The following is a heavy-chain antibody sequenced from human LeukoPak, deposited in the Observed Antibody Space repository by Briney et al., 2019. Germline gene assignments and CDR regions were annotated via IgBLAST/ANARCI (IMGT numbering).Heavy chain of an antibody. D-gene: IGHD3-10*01. CDR1: GYNFSRFW. Sequence: GESLEISCKGSGYNFSRFWIGWVRQMPGKGLEWMGIVNPRDSETIYRPPSQGHVTISADKSITTAFLQWGSVRASDTAMYFCARGHGGSGSYYPTDFDVWGQGTLVTVSS. CDR3: ARGHGGSGSYYPTDFDV. J-gene: IGHJ4*02. CDR2: VNPRDSET. V-gene: IGHV5-51*01.